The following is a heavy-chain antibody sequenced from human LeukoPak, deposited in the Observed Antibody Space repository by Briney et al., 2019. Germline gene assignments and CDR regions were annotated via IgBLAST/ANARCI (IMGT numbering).Heavy chain of an antibody. J-gene: IGHJ4*02. V-gene: IGHV3-21*01. CDR3: ATCDYGDYWLDY. CDR1: GFTFSSYS. D-gene: IGHD4-17*01. CDR2: ISSSSSYI. Sequence: GGSLRLSCAASGFTFSSYSMNWVRQAPGKGLEWVSSISSSSSYIYYADSVKGRFTISRDNAKNSLYLQMNSLRAEDTAVYYCATCDYGDYWLDYWGQGTLVTVSS.